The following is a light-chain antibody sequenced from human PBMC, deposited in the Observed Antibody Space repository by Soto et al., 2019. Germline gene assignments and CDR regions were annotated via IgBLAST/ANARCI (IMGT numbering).Light chain of an antibody. J-gene: IGLJ1*01. CDR1: NSNIGNNN. Sequence: QSVLTQPPSASGTPGQRVNISCSGSNSNIGNNNVNWYQQLPGAAPKLLIFATDQRLSGVPDRFSGSKSGTSASLAISGLQSEDEADYYCATWDYSPSVFYVFGTGTKLTVL. CDR3: ATWDYSPSVFYV. V-gene: IGLV1-44*01. CDR2: ATD.